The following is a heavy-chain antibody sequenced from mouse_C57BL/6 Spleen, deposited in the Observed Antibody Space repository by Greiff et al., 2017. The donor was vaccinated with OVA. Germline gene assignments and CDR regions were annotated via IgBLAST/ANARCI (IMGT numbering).Heavy chain of an antibody. CDR2: ISSGGSYT. D-gene: IGHD2-3*01. Sequence: EVQVVESGGDLVKPGGSLKLSCAASGFTFSSYGMSWVRQTPDKRLEWVATISSGGSYTYYPDSVKGRFTISRDNAKNTLYLQMSSLKSEDTAMYYCARLVYDGYYYFDYWGQGTTLTVSS. J-gene: IGHJ2*01. CDR3: ARLVYDGYYYFDY. V-gene: IGHV5-6*01. CDR1: GFTFSSYG.